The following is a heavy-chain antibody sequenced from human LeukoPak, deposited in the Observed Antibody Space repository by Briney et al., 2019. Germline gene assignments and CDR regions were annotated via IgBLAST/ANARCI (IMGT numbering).Heavy chain of an antibody. CDR2: FSSSGSTV. J-gene: IGHJ4*02. CDR1: GFTFSDYY. Sequence: GGSLRLSCAASGFTFSDYYMSWIRQAPGKGLEWVSYFSSSGSTVDYADSVKGRFTISRDNAKNSLYLQMNSLRAEDTAVYYCARSIPAGNRRWGQGTLVTVSS. V-gene: IGHV3-11*01. D-gene: IGHD2-2*01. CDR3: ARSIPAGNRR.